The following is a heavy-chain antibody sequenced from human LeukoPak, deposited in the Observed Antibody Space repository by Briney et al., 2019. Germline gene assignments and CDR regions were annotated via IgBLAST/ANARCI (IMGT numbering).Heavy chain of an antibody. Sequence: GGSLRLSCAASGFTFSSYAMHWVRQAPGKGLEWVAVIWSDGSNAYYGDSVKGRFTISRDNPKNTLYLHMNSLRAEDTALYYCARDQDYSMDVWGQGTTVTVSS. CDR2: IWSDGSNA. V-gene: IGHV3-33*01. J-gene: IGHJ6*02. CDR1: GFTFSSYA. CDR3: ARDQDYSMDV.